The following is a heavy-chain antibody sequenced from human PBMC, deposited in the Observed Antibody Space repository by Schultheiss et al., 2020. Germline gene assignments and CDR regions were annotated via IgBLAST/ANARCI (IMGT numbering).Heavy chain of an antibody. CDR2: IYSGGST. J-gene: IGHJ6*03. V-gene: IGHV3-66*01. D-gene: IGHD6-6*01. Sequence: GGSLRLSCAASGFTFSSYAMSWVRQAPGKGLEWVSVIYSGGSTYYADSVKGRFTISRDNAKNSLYLQMNSLRAEDTAVYYCARTLAAPSYYYYYMDVWGKGTTVTVSS. CDR1: GFTFSSYA. CDR3: ARTLAAPSYYYYYMDV.